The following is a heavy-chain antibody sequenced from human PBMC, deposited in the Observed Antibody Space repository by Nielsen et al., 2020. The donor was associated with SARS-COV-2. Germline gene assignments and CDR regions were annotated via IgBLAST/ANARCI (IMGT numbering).Heavy chain of an antibody. D-gene: IGHD6-13*01. V-gene: IGHV3-33*01. CDR2: IWYDGSNK. CDR1: GFTFSSYG. CDR3: ARDMAAAGDDAFDI. J-gene: IGHJ3*02. Sequence: GGSLRLSCAASGFTFSSYGMHWVRQAPGKGLVWVAVIWYDGSNKYYADSVKGRFTISRDNSKNTLYLQMNSLRAEDTAVYYCARDMAAAGDDAFDIWGQATMVTVSS.